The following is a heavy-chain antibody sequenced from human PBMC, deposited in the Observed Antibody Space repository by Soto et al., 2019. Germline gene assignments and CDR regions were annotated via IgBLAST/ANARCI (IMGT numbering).Heavy chain of an antibody. J-gene: IGHJ6*02. Sequence: QVQLVQSGAEVKKPGASVKVSCKASGYTFTSYDINWVRQATGQGLEWMGWMNPNSGNTGYAQKFQGRVTMTRNTSISTAYMEVSSLRCEGTAVYYCARGDYDFWSGYSRPYYYSGMDVWGQGTTVTVSS. V-gene: IGHV1-8*01. CDR2: MNPNSGNT. CDR3: ARGDYDFWSGYSRPYYYSGMDV. D-gene: IGHD3-3*01. CDR1: GYTFTSYD.